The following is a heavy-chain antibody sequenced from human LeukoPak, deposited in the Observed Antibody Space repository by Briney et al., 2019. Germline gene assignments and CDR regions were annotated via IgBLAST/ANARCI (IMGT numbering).Heavy chain of an antibody. CDR2: ISDDGTFT. Sequence: GGSLRLSCTASGFTFSSYAMHWVRQAPGKGLEWVAVISDDGTFTLYGDSVRGRFTISRDSSKNTLYLQMNSLRAEDTAVYYCARSAGAYSDGAFDIWGQGTMVTVSS. D-gene: IGHD5-18*01. J-gene: IGHJ3*02. CDR3: ARSAGAYSDGAFDI. V-gene: IGHV3-30-3*01. CDR1: GFTFSSYA.